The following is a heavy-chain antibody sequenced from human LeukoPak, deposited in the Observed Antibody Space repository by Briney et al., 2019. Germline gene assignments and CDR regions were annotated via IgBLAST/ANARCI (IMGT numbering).Heavy chain of an antibody. CDR2: IYYSGST. D-gene: IGHD2-2*01. J-gene: IGHJ5*02. CDR1: GGSISSSSYY. Sequence: SETLSLTCTVSGGSISSSSYYWGWIRQPPGKGLEWIGSIYYSGSTYYNPSLKSRVAISVDTSKNQFSLKLSSVTAADTAVYYCASLDIVVVPAARNWFDPWGQGTLVTVSS. V-gene: IGHV4-39*01. CDR3: ASLDIVVVPAARNWFDP.